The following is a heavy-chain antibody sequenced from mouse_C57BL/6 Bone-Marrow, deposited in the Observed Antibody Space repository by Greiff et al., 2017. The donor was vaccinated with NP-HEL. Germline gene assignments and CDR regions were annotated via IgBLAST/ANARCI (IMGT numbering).Heavy chain of an antibody. CDR2: ISNGGGST. V-gene: IGHV5-12*01. J-gene: IGHJ1*03. Sequence: EVNVVESGGGLVQPGGSLKLSCAASGFTFSDYYMYWVRQTPEKRLEWVAYISNGGGSTYYPDTVKGRFTISRDNAKNTLYLQMSRLKSEDTAMYYCARRVTTVRYFDVWGTGTTVTVSS. CDR1: GFTFSDYY. D-gene: IGHD1-1*01. CDR3: ARRVTTVRYFDV.